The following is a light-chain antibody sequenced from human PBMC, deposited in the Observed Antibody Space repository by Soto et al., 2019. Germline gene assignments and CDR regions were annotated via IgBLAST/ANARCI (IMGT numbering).Light chain of an antibody. CDR1: QSLTTSY. V-gene: IGKV3-20*01. Sequence: EIVLTQSPGTLSLSPGERATLSCRASQSLTTSYLAWYQQTPGQAPRLLIYGASSRATGIPDRFSGSGSGTDVTLTISRLEPEDFAVYYCQQYDSSPPSYTFGQGTKLEIK. CDR2: GAS. CDR3: QQYDSSPPSYT. J-gene: IGKJ2*01.